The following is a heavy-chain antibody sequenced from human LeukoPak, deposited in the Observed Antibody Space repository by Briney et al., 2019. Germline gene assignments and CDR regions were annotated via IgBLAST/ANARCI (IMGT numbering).Heavy chain of an antibody. CDR3: ARRPHYDILTGRDAFDI. CDR1: GYSFTSYW. D-gene: IGHD3-9*01. CDR2: IYPGDSDT. V-gene: IGHV5-51*01. J-gene: IGHJ3*02. Sequence: GESLKISCKGSGYSFTSYWIGWVRQMPGKGLEWMGIIYPGDSDTRYSPSFQGQVTISADKAISTAYPQWSSLKASDTAMYYCARRPHYDILTGRDAFDIWGQGTMVTVSS.